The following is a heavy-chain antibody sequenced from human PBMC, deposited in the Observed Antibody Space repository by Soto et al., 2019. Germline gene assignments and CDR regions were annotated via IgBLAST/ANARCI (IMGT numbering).Heavy chain of an antibody. Sequence: SVKVSCKASGGTFSPYAISWVRQAPGQGLEWVGGIIPIFGTANYAQKFQGRVTITADESTSTAYMELSSLRSEDTAVYYCARAAYSYGTAYLSYYYGMDVWGQGTTVTVSS. D-gene: IGHD5-18*01. V-gene: IGHV1-69*13. CDR2: IIPIFGTA. J-gene: IGHJ6*02. CDR1: GGTFSPYA. CDR3: ARAAYSYGTAYLSYYYGMDV.